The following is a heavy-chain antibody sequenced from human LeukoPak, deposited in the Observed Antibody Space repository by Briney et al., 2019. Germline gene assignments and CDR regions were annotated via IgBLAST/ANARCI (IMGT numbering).Heavy chain of an antibody. CDR1: GYSISSGNY. D-gene: IGHD5-18*01. CDR3: AKGAGGFSYYNWFDP. Sequence: PSETLSLTCTVSGYSISSGNYWGWIRQSPGKGLEWIGTIYHSGSTYYNPSLKSRVTISVDTSKNQFSLKLASVTAADTAIYYCAKGAGGFSYYNWFDPWGQGTLVTVSS. CDR2: IYHSGST. J-gene: IGHJ5*02. V-gene: IGHV4-38-2*02.